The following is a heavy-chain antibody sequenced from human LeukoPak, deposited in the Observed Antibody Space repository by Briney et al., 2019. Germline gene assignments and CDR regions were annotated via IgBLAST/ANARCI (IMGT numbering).Heavy chain of an antibody. V-gene: IGHV3-23*01. CDR3: AKALWFGELLYAFDI. Sequence: GGSLRLSCAASGFTFSSYAMSWVRQAPGKGLEWVSAISGSGGSTYYADSVKGRFTISRDNSKNTLYLQMNSLRAEGTAVYYCAKALWFGELLYAFDIWGQGTMVTVSS. J-gene: IGHJ3*02. D-gene: IGHD3-10*01. CDR1: GFTFSSYA. CDR2: ISGSGGST.